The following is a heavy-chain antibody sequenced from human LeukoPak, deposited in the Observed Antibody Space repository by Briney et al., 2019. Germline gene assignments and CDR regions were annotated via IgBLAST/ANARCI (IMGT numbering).Heavy chain of an antibody. CDR2: IWYDGSNK. Sequence: PGRSLRLSCAASGFTFSSFGMHWVRQAPGKGLEWVAVIWYDGSNKYYADPVKGRFTISRDNSKNTLYLQMNSLRAEDTAVYYCARSPADYSNYYFDLWGQGTLVTVSS. J-gene: IGHJ4*02. CDR3: ARSPADYSNYYFDL. D-gene: IGHD4-11*01. CDR1: GFTFSSFG. V-gene: IGHV3-33*01.